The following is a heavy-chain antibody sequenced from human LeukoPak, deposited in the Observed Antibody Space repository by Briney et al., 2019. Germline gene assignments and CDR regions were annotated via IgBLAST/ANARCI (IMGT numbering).Heavy chain of an antibody. CDR3: ARDVGFVGGAGLYYYDSSGQDDY. D-gene: IGHD3-22*01. CDR2: INPNSGGT. Sequence: ASVKVSCKASGYSFTDYYINWVRQAPGQGLEWMGWINPNSGGTNYAQKFQGRVTMTRDTSISTAYMELSRLRSDDTAVYYCARDVGFVGGAGLYYYDSSGQDDYWGQGTLVTVSS. J-gene: IGHJ4*02. CDR1: GYSFTDYY. V-gene: IGHV1-2*02.